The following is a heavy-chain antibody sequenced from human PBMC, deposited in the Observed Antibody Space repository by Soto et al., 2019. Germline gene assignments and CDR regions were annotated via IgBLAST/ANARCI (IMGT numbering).Heavy chain of an antibody. V-gene: IGHV4-31*03. J-gene: IGHJ6*02. D-gene: IGHD3-22*01. Sequence: SETLSLTCTVSGGSISSGGYYWSWIRQHPGKGLEWIGYIYYSGSTYYNPSLKSRVTISVDTSKNQFSLKLSSVTAADTAVYYCARVSTYYYDSSGYIYPLHYYYGKDVWAQGTTDTVTS. CDR1: GGSISSGGYY. CDR3: ARVSTYYYDSSGYIYPLHYYYGKDV. CDR2: IYYSGST.